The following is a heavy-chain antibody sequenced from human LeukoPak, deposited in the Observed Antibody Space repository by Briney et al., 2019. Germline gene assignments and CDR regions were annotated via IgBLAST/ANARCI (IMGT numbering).Heavy chain of an antibody. V-gene: IGHV3-21*01. CDR3: ASLFMAAGTRDY. Sequence: GGSLRLSCAASGFTFSSYSMNWVRQAPGKGLEWVSSISSSNSYIYYADSVKGRFTISRDNAKNSLYLQMNSLRAEDTAVYYCASLFMAAGTRDYWGQGTLVTVSS. CDR2: ISSSNSYI. D-gene: IGHD6-13*01. J-gene: IGHJ4*02. CDR1: GFTFSSYS.